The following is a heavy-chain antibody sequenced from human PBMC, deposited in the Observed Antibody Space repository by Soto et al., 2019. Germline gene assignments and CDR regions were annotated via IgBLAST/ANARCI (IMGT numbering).Heavy chain of an antibody. D-gene: IGHD3-22*01. CDR2: INPNSGGT. V-gene: IGHV1-2*02. CDR1: GYIFTGYH. CDR3: ARHGPRVYYDNSDYYYYGMDV. Sequence: ASVKVSCKASGYIFTGYHMHWVRQAPGQGLEWMGWINPNSGGTKYARKFQGRVTMTRDTSISTAYMELSSLRSDDTAVYYCARHGPRVYYDNSDYYYYGMDVWGQGTTVTVSS. J-gene: IGHJ6*02.